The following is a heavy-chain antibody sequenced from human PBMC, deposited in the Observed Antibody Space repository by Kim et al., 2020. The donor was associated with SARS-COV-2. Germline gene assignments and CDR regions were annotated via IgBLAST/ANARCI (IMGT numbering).Heavy chain of an antibody. CDR3: ASPYYYDSSGYPT. Sequence: YAQKFQGRVTITADESTSTAYMELSSLRSEDTAVYYCASPYYYDSSGYPTWGQGTLVTVSS. V-gene: IGHV1-69*01. D-gene: IGHD3-22*01. J-gene: IGHJ5*02.